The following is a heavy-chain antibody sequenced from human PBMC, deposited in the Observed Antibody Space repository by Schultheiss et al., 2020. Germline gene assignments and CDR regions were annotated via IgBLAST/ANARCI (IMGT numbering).Heavy chain of an antibody. CDR2: IYYSGST. J-gene: IGHJ4*02. D-gene: IGHD3-22*01. CDR1: GGSISSGGYY. V-gene: IGHV4-61*08. CDR3: ARGSYYDSSGLVY. Sequence: SETLSLTCTVSGGSISSGGYYWSWIRQPPGKGLEWIGYIYYSGSTNYNPSLKSRVTISVDTSKNQFSLKLSSVTAADTAVYYCARGSYYDSSGLVYWGQGTLVTVSS.